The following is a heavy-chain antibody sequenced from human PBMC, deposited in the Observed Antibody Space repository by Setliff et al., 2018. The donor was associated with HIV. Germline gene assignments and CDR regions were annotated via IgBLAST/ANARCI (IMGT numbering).Heavy chain of an antibody. J-gene: IGHJ6*04. CDR1: GHTFTNVD. Sequence: ASVKVSCKASGHTFTNVDIHWLRRATGQGLGWMGWMNPNTGVSGYALKFQARVTMTRDTSISTADRELSSLTSEDTAVYYCARGKGVGGVVITGGLDVWGKGTTVTVSS. D-gene: IGHD3-10*01. CDR2: MNPNTGVS. CDR3: ARGKGVGGVVITGGLDV. V-gene: IGHV1-8*01.